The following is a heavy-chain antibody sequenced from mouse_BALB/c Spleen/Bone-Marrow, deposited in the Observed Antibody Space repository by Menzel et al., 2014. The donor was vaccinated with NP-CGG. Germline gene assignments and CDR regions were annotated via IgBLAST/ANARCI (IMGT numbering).Heavy chain of an antibody. J-gene: IGHJ4*01. D-gene: IGHD5-1-1*01. Sequence: VQLKHSGAELVKPGASVKLSCTASGFNIKDTYMHWVKQRPEQGLEWIGRIDPANGNTKFAPKFQGKATITADTSSNTAYLRLSSLTSEDTAVYYCARGIPYYPMDFWGQGTTVTVSS. CDR2: IDPANGNT. CDR1: GFNIKDTY. V-gene: IGHV14-3*02. CDR3: ARGIPYYPMDF.